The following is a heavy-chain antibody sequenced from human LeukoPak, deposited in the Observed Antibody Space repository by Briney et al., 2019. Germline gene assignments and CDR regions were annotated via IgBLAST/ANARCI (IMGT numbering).Heavy chain of an antibody. CDR2: IYHSGST. CDR1: GGSISSSNW. J-gene: IGHJ6*04. V-gene: IGHV4-4*02. D-gene: IGHD2-15*01. Sequence: PSGTLSLTCAVSGGSISSSNWWSWVRQPPGKGLEWIGEIYHSGSTNYNPSLKSRVTISVDKSKNQFSLKLSSVTAADTAVYYCAAEGTVVVATAGYYGMDVWGKGTTVTVSS. CDR3: AAEGTVVVATAGYYGMDV.